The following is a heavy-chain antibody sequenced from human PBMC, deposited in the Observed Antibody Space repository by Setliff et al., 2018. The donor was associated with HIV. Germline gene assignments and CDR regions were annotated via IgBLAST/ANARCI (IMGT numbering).Heavy chain of an antibody. J-gene: IGHJ2*01. CDR1: GDSISNDYY. CDR3: ARVRLNFDNVRCFDL. CDR2: INQERNT. V-gene: IGHV4-38-2*01. D-gene: IGHD1-20*01. Sequence: PSETLSLTCAVSGDSISNDYYWGWIRQPPGKGLEWIAEINQERNTFYNPSLKSRVTMSLDTSRNEVSLRLNSVTAADTATYFCARVRLNFDNVRCFDLWGPGTLVTVSS.